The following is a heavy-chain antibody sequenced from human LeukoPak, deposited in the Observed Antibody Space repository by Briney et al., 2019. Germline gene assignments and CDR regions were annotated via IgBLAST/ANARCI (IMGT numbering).Heavy chain of an antibody. Sequence: GGSLRLSCAASGFTFSSYGMHWVREAPGKGLEGVAVIWYDGSNKYYADSVKGRFTISRDNSKNTLYLQMNSLRAEDTAVYYCARDRRYSYGNYYGMDVWGQGTTVTVSS. CDR3: ARDRRYSYGNYYGMDV. CDR1: GFTFSSYG. CDR2: IWYDGSNK. V-gene: IGHV3-33*01. D-gene: IGHD5-18*01. J-gene: IGHJ6*02.